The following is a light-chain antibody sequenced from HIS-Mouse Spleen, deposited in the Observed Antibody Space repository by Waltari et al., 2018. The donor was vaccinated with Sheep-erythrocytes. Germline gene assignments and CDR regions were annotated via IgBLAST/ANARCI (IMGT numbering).Light chain of an antibody. CDR1: SSDVGGYNY. J-gene: IGLJ3*02. CDR3: SSYAGSNNWV. V-gene: IGLV2-8*01. CDR2: EVS. Sequence: QSALTQPPSASGSPGQPVTISCTGTSSDVGGYNYVTWYQQHPGKAPKLLSYEVSKRPSGVPDRFSGSKSGNTASLTVSGLQAEDEADYYCSSYAGSNNWVFGGGTKLTVL.